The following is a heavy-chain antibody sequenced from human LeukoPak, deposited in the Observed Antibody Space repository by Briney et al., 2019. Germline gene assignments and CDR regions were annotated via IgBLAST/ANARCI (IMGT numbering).Heavy chain of an antibody. J-gene: IGHJ4*02. CDR3: VRNLAVAGTCFDS. Sequence: PGGSLRLSCVASGFIFDNYALSWVRQAPGTGLEWVANIKQDGSDRNYVASVRGRFTISRDNAESSLYLQMNTLRAEDTAVYYCVRNLAVAGTCFDSWGQGTLVTVSS. V-gene: IGHV3-7*03. D-gene: IGHD6-19*01. CDR1: GFIFDNYA. CDR2: IKQDGSDR.